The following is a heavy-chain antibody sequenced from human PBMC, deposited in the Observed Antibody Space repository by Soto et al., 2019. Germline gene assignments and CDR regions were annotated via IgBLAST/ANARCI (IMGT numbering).Heavy chain of an antibody. CDR1: GFTFSSYA. CDR2: ISGSGGST. Sequence: GGSLRLSCAASGFTFSSYAMSWVRQAPGKGLEWVSAISGSGGSTYYADSVKGRFTISRDNSKNTLYLQMNSLRAEDTAVYYCAKGSLGGTTIFGVVRPIWYFDYWGQGTLVTVSS. D-gene: IGHD3-3*01. J-gene: IGHJ4*02. V-gene: IGHV3-23*01. CDR3: AKGSLGGTTIFGVVRPIWYFDY.